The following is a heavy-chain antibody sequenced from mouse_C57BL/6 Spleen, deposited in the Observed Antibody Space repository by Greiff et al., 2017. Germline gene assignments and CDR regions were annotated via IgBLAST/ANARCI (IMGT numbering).Heavy chain of an antibody. V-gene: IGHV1-64*01. CDR1: GYTFPSYW. J-gene: IGHJ3*01. CDR2: IHPNSGST. Sequence: VQLQQPGAELVKPGASVKLSCKASGYTFPSYWMHWVKQRPGQGLEWIGMIHPNSGSTKYNEKFKSKATLTVDKSSSTAYMQLSSLTSEDSAVYYCARQIYDGPYPCAYWGQGTLVTVSA. CDR3: ARQIYDGPYPCAY. D-gene: IGHD2-3*01.